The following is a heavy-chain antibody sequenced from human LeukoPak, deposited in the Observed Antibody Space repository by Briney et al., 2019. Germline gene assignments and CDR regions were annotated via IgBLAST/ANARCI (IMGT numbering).Heavy chain of an antibody. CDR2: IYYSGST. CDR1: GGSISSGDYY. D-gene: IGHD3-22*01. V-gene: IGHV4-30-4*01. CDR3: ARDYYDSSAPHAFDI. J-gene: IGHJ3*02. Sequence: SQTLSLTCTVSGGSISSGDYYWRWIRQPPGKGLEWIGYIYYSGSTYYNPSLKSRVTISVDTSKNQFSLKLSSVTAADTAVYYCARDYYDSSAPHAFDIWGQGTMVTVSS.